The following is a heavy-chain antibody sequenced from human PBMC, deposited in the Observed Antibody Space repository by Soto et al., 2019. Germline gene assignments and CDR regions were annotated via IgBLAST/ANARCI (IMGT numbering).Heavy chain of an antibody. V-gene: IGHV4-30-2*05. Sequence: PSETLSLTCAVSGGSISSGGYSWSWIRQPPGKGLEWIGYIYHSGSTYYNPSLKSRVTISVDTSKNQFSLKLSSVTAADTAVYYCARFTTQGWFDPWGQGTLVTVSS. D-gene: IGHD3-22*01. CDR1: GGSISSGGYS. CDR2: IYHSGST. J-gene: IGHJ5*02. CDR3: ARFTTQGWFDP.